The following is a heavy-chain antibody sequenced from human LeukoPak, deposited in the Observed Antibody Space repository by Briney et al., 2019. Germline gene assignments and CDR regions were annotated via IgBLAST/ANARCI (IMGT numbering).Heavy chain of an antibody. CDR3: ARGPGSSGWFWYFDL. CDR2: LYSGGDT. V-gene: IGHV3-53*01. CDR1: GFTVSTNY. D-gene: IGHD6-19*01. J-gene: IGHJ2*01. Sequence: GGSLRLSCAASGFTVSTNYMSWVRQAPGKGLEWVSVLYSGGDTYYADSVKGRLTISRDNSKNTLYLQMNSLRVEDTAVCYCARGPGSSGWFWYFDLWGRGTLVTVSS.